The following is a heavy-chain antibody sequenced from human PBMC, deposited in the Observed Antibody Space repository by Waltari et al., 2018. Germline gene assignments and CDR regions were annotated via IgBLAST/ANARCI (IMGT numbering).Heavy chain of an antibody. J-gene: IGHJ6*03. V-gene: IGHV3-23*04. CDR3: AKAHWDYGNYYYYYMDG. D-gene: IGHD1-7*01. Sequence: EVQLVESGGGLVQPGGSLRLSCAAYGFPFNSYAMNWVRQAPGEGPEWVSTISGNGVSRYYADSVEGRFTISRDNSRNTVYLQMSSLRAEDTAIYYCAKAHWDYGNYYYYYMDGWGNGTTVIVSS. CDR2: ISGNGVSR. CDR1: GFPFNSYA.